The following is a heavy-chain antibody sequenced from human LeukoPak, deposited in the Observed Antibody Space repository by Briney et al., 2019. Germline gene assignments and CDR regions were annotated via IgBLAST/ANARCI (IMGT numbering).Heavy chain of an antibody. V-gene: IGHV3-30*18. D-gene: IGHD3-22*01. J-gene: IGHJ4*02. CDR3: AKDLHYDSSGYFVGQAFIDY. CDR2: ISYDGSNK. CDR1: GFTFSSYG. Sequence: GGSLRLSCAVSGFTFSSYGMHWVRQAPGKGLEWVAVISYDGSNKYYADSVKGRFTISRDNSKNTLYLQMNSLRAEDTAVYYCAKDLHYDSSGYFVGQAFIDYWGRGTLVTVSS.